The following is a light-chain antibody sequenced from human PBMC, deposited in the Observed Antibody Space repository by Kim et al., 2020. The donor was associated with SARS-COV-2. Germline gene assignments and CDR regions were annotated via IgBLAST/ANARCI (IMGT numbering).Light chain of an antibody. CDR2: DAS. J-gene: IGKJ1*01. CDR3: QQRSNWRT. CDR1: QGVCGY. V-gene: IGKV3-11*01. Sequence: VSAGDRATLSCRASQGVCGYLAWYKQRPVQAPRLLIYDASTRAPGIPARFSGSGSGTDFTLTINNVEPEDFAVYYCQQRSNWRTFGQGTKVEIK.